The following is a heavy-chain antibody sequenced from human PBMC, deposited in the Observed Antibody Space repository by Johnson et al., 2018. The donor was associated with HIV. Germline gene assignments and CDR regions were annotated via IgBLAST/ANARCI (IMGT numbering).Heavy chain of an antibody. D-gene: IGHD4-17*01. J-gene: IGHJ3*02. CDR3: AKGGTVTTDAFDI. CDR2: IGVAGDT. V-gene: IGHV3-13*01. CDR1: GFTFSSYD. Sequence: VQLVESGGGLVQPGGSLRLSCAASGFTFSSYDMHWVRQATGKNLEWVSAIGVAGDTYYAGSVRSRFTSSRDNSKTSLYLQMNSLRTEDTALYYCAKGGTVTTDAFDIWGQGIMVTVSS.